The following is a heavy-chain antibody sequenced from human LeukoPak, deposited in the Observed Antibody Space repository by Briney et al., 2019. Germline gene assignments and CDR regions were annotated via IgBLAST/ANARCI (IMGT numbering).Heavy chain of an antibody. J-gene: IGHJ4*02. CDR1: GFTFSNAW. D-gene: IGHD6-6*01. Sequence: GGSLRLSCAASGFTFSNAWMSWVRQAPGKGLEWVGRIKSKTEGGTTDYAAPVKGRFTISRDDSKNTLYLQMNSLKTEDTAVYYCTTDRYSSSSYWGQGTLVTVSS. CDR2: IKSKTEGGTT. V-gene: IGHV3-15*01. CDR3: TTDRYSSSSY.